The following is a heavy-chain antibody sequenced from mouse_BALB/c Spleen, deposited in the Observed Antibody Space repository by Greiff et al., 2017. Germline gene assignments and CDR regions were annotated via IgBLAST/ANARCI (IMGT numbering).Heavy chain of an antibody. D-gene: IGHD2-4*01. CDR3: ARGSTMITRSHYFDY. V-gene: IGHV5-4*02. CDR2: ISDGGSYT. CDR1: GFTFSDYY. J-gene: IGHJ2*01. Sequence: DVKLVESGGGLVKPGGSLKLSCAASGFTFSDYYMYWVRQTPEKRLEWVATISDGGSYTYYPDSVKGRFTISRDNAKNNLYLQMSSLKSEDTAMYYCARGSTMITRSHYFDYWGQGTTLTVSS.